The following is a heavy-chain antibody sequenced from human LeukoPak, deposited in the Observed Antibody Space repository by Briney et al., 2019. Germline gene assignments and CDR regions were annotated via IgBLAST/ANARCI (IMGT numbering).Heavy chain of an antibody. CDR1: GDSISGHY. D-gene: IGHD4-17*01. Sequence: PSETLSLTCSVSGDSISGHYWSWMRHPAGKGLGWVGRIHSSGSTDYNPSLKSRVTLSVDTSNNQFSLRVNSVTAADTAVYYCAGGPVTTFFWGQGALVTVSS. CDR2: IHSSGST. CDR3: AGGPVTTFF. J-gene: IGHJ4*02. V-gene: IGHV4-4*07.